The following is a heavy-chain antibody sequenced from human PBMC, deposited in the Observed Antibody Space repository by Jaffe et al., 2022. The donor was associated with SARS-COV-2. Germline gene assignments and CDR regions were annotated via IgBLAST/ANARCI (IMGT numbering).Heavy chain of an antibody. D-gene: IGHD2-15*01. CDR1: GGSISSSNW. V-gene: IGHV4-4*02. Sequence: QVQLQESGPGLVKPSGTLSLTCAVSGGSISSSNWWSWVRQPPGKGLEWIGEIYHSGSTNYNPSLKSRVTISVDKSKNQFSLKLSSVTAADTAVYYCARGGVVAAGGSGYYYYGMDVWGQGTTVTVSS. J-gene: IGHJ6*02. CDR2: IYHSGST. CDR3: ARGGVVAAGGSGYYYYGMDV.